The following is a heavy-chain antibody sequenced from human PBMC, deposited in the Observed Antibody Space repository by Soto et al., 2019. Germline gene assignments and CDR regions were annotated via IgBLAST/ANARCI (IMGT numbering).Heavy chain of an antibody. D-gene: IGHD3-22*01. Sequence: GGSLRLSCAASGFSFSTSVMHWVRQAPGKGLEWVAGISYDGTATHYADPVKGRFTISRDNSKNTLYVQLDALRAEDTAIYYCAIEYNSSGHGGTFQ. J-gene: IGHJ1*01. CDR2: ISYDGTAT. CDR3: AIEYNSSGHGGTFQ. CDR1: GFSFSTSV. V-gene: IGHV3-30-3*01.